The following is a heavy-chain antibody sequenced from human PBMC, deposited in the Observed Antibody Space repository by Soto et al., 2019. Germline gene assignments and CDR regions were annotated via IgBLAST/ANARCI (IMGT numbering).Heavy chain of an antibody. Sequence: SETLTLTCIASGDSVTFGHYYWSWIRQPPGKGLEWIGHIFFTGATNYSPSLKSRVTMSVDSSKSQFSLKLTSVTAADSAIYYCARARADSAGSSLRRRLDAWGPGTTVTVSS. D-gene: IGHD3-10*01. CDR1: GDSVTFGHYY. J-gene: IGHJ6*02. V-gene: IGHV4-61*01. CDR2: IFFTGAT. CDR3: ARARADSAGSSLRRRLDA.